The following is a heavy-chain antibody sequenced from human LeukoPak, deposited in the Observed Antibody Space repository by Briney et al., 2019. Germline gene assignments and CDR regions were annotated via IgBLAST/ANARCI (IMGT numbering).Heavy chain of an antibody. CDR1: GGSISSYY. J-gene: IGHJ6*03. Sequence: SETLSLTCTVSGGSISSYYWSWIRQPPGKGLEWIGYIYYSGSTNYNPSLKSRVTISVDTSKNQFSLKLSSVAAADTAVYYCARGSYDFWSGYYEHYYYYMDVWGKGTTVTVSS. CDR3: ARGSYDFWSGYYEHYYYYMDV. CDR2: IYYSGST. D-gene: IGHD3-3*01. V-gene: IGHV4-59*01.